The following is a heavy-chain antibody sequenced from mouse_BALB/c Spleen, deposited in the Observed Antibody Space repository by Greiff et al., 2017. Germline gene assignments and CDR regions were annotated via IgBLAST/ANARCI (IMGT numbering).Heavy chain of an antibody. CDR1: GYSITSDYA. V-gene: IGHV3-2*02. CDR3: ARLGNSYAMDY. D-gene: IGHD2-1*01. CDR2: ISYSGST. J-gene: IGHJ4*01. Sequence: EVNLVESGPGLVKPSQSLSLTCTVTGYSITSDYAWNWIRQFPGNKLEWMGYISYSGSTSYNPSLKSRISITRDTSKNQFFLQLNSVTTEDTATYYCARLGNSYAMDYWGQGTSVTVSS.